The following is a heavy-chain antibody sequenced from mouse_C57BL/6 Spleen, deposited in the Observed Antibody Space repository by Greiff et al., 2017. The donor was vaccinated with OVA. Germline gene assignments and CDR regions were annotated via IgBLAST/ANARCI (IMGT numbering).Heavy chain of an antibody. D-gene: IGHD2-1*01. Sequence: VKLMESGPGLVQPSQSLSITCTVSGFSLTSYGVHWVRQSPGKGLEWLGVIWRGGSTDYNAAFMSRLSITKDNSKSQVFFKMNSLQADDTAIYYCASSYGNYEGRFAYWGQGTLVTVSA. CDR3: ASSYGNYEGRFAY. CDR1: GFSLTSYG. CDR2: IWRGGST. J-gene: IGHJ3*01. V-gene: IGHV2-5*01.